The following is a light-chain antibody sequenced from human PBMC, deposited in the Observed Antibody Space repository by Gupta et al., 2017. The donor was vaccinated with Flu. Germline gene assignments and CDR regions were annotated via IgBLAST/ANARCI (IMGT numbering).Light chain of an antibody. CDR3: RSCISSSTLV. J-gene: IGLJ2*01. CDR1: SSDIGYDNY. Sequence: SALPQPAPVSGSPVQSIPISSPGTSSDIGYDNYVSWYQQHPGQAHKLLVYGVTKRPAGVASRFSASKAGDTASLTIAGRKEEDEADYYSRSCISSSTLVFGGGTKLTVL. CDR2: GVT. V-gene: IGLV2-14*01.